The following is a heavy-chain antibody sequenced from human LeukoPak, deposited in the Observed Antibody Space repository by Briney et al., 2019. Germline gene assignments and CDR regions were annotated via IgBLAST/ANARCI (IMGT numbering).Heavy chain of an antibody. CDR2: INHSGST. CDR3: ARGRGVDCSSTSCEAHIDY. V-gene: IGHV4-34*01. CDR1: GGSFSGYY. Sequence: PSETLSLTCAVYGGSFSGYYWSWIRQPPGKGLEWIGEINHSGSTNYNPSLKSRVTISVDTSKNQFSLKLSSVTAADTAVYYCARGRGVDCSSTSCEAHIDYWGQGTLVTVSS. J-gene: IGHJ4*02. D-gene: IGHD2-2*01.